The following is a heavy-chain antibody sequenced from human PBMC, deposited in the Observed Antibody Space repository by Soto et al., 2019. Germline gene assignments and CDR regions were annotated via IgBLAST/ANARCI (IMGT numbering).Heavy chain of an antibody. D-gene: IGHD6-19*01. CDR3: ARDGVAAGKLNFDY. CDR2: ISGDSGNA. V-gene: IGHV1-3*01. J-gene: IGHJ4*03. Sequence: QVHLVQSGAEVEKPGASVKVSCRTSGYMFTESGMHWVRQAPGQRLEWMGWISGDSGNARYSPTLQDRVTITRDTSASTVYMELSSLRSEDTALYYCARDGVAAGKLNFDYWGQGTLVTVPS. CDR1: GYMFTESG.